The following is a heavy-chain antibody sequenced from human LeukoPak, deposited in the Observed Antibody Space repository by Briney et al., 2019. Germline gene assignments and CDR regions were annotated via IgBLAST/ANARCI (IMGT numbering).Heavy chain of an antibody. D-gene: IGHD6-13*01. Sequence: GGSLRLSCAASGFSFSSYAMTWVRQGPEKRLEWVSAISGSGVDTYYADSVKGRFTISRDNSKNTLYLQMNSLRAEDTAVYYCAKDSSSWPFPIDYWGQGTLVTVSP. CDR1: GFSFSSYA. V-gene: IGHV3-23*01. CDR3: AKDSSSWPFPIDY. J-gene: IGHJ4*02. CDR2: ISGSGVDT.